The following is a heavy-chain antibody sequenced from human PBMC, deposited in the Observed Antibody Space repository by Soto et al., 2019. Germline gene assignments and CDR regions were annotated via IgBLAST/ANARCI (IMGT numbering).Heavy chain of an antibody. V-gene: IGHV3-33*01. CDR3: ARDHTYYYGSGSFSGLGY. CDR1: GFTFSSYG. Sequence: QVQLVESGGGVVQPGRSLRLSCAASGFTFSSYGMHWVRQAPGKGLEWVAVIWDDGSNKYYADSVKGRFTISRDNSKNTLYLQMNSLRAEDRAVYYCARDHTYYYGSGSFSGLGYWGQGTLVTVSS. J-gene: IGHJ4*02. CDR2: IWDDGSNK. D-gene: IGHD3-10*01.